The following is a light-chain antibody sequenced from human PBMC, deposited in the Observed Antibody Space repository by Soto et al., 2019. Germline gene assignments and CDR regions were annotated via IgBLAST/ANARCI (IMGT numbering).Light chain of an antibody. Sequence: EIVLTQSPATLSVSPGERATLSCRASQSVSNNLAWYQQKPGRAPRLLIYAASTRATGVPARFSGSGSGTEFTLTISSLQSEDFAVYYCQQYNNWPPMYTVGQGT. CDR2: AAS. V-gene: IGKV3-15*01. J-gene: IGKJ2*01. CDR3: QQYNNWPPMYT. CDR1: QSVSNN.